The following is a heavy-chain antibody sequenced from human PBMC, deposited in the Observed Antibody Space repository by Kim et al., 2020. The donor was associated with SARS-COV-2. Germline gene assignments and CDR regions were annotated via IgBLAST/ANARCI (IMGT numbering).Heavy chain of an antibody. Sequence: TYSADSVKGRFTISRDNSKNTLYLQMNSLRAEDTAVYYCARDGIAAALLYWGQGTLVTVSS. CDR3: ARDGIAAALLY. D-gene: IGHD6-13*01. CDR2: T. J-gene: IGHJ4*02. V-gene: IGHV3-53*01.